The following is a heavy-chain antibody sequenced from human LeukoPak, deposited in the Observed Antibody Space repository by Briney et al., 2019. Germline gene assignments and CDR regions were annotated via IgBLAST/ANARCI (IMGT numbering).Heavy chain of an antibody. D-gene: IGHD3-3*01. V-gene: IGHV3-13*01. Sequence: GGSLRLSCAASGFTFSSYDTHWVRQATGKGLEWVSSGNTYYPGSVKGRFTISRDNSKNTLFLQMDSLRAEDAAFYYCAKTGFSMSYDFWSGRQIYFDSWGQGTLVTVSS. CDR3: AKTGFSMSYDFWSGRQIYFDS. CDR1: GFTFSSYD. CDR2: SGNT. J-gene: IGHJ4*02.